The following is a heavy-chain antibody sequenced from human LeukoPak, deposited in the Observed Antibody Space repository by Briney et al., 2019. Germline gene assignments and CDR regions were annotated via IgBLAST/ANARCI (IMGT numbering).Heavy chain of an antibody. Sequence: SETLSLTCTVSGGSISCGDYYWSWIRQPPGKGLEWIGYIYYSGSTYYNPSLKSRVTISVDTSKNQFSLKLSSVTAADTAVYYCARYSYALTPFDYWGQGTLVTVSS. J-gene: IGHJ4*02. D-gene: IGHD5-18*01. CDR1: GGSISCGDYY. CDR2: IYYSGST. CDR3: ARYSYALTPFDY. V-gene: IGHV4-30-4*01.